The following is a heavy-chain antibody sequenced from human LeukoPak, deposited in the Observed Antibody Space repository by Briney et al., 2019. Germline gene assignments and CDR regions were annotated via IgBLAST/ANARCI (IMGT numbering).Heavy chain of an antibody. V-gene: IGHV3-21*01. CDR2: ISSSSSYI. J-gene: IGHJ4*02. CDR3: ARDRNYYDSSGYHRVDY. D-gene: IGHD3-22*01. Sequence: PGGSLRLSCAASGFTFSSYSMNWVRQAPGKGLEWVSSISSSSSYIYYADSVKGRFTISRDNAKNSLYLQMNSLRAEDTAVYYCARDRNYYDSSGYHRVDYWGQGTLVTVSS. CDR1: GFTFSSYS.